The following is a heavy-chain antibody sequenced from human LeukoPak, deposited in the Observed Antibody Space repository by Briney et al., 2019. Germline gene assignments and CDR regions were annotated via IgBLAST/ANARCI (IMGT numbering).Heavy chain of an antibody. CDR1: GYSFTGYY. Sequence: ASVKVSCKASGYSFTGYYMHWVRQAPGQGLEWMGRINPNCGGTNYAQKFQGRVTMTRDTSISTAYMELSRLRSDDTAVYYCATGEPLLSDYWGQGTLVTVSS. D-gene: IGHD3-10*01. CDR3: ATGEPLLSDY. CDR2: INPNCGGT. V-gene: IGHV1-2*06. J-gene: IGHJ4*02.